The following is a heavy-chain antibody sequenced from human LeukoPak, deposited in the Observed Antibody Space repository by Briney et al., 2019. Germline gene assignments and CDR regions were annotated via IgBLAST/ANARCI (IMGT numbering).Heavy chain of an antibody. CDR2: IIPIFGTA. CDR1: GGTFSSYA. Sequence: SVKVSCKASGGTFSSYAISWVRQAPGQGLEWMGGIIPIFGTANYAQKFQGRVTITVDESTSTVYMELSSLRSEDTAVYYCARDASEYCSSTSCYTGIPYYYYGMDVWGQGTTVTVSS. V-gene: IGHV1-69*13. J-gene: IGHJ6*02. D-gene: IGHD2-2*02. CDR3: ARDASEYCSSTSCYTGIPYYYYGMDV.